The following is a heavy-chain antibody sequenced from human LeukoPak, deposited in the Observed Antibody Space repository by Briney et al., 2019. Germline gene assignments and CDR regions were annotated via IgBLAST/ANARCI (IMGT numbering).Heavy chain of an antibody. Sequence: PSETLSLTCSVSGDPISGYFWTRVRQPAGKGLEWIGRIYTTGSADYSPSLANRVSMSVDKSKNQFSLTMRSVAATDTAVYYCAKGGTWVDPWGQGTLVIVSS. CDR3: AKGGTWVDP. CDR2: IYTTGSA. CDR1: GDPISGYF. D-gene: IGHD1-26*01. J-gene: IGHJ5*02. V-gene: IGHV4-4*07.